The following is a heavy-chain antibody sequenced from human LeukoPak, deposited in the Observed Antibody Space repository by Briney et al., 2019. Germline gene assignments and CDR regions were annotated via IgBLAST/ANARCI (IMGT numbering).Heavy chain of an antibody. Sequence: GRSLRLSCAASGFTFDDYAMHWVRQAPGKGLEWVSGISWNSGSIGYADSVKGRFTISRDNAKNSLYLQMNSLRAEDTALYYCAKASRPRGLDYWGQGTLVTVSS. CDR2: ISWNSGSI. CDR3: AKASRPRGLDY. J-gene: IGHJ4*02. V-gene: IGHV3-9*01. CDR1: GFTFDDYA. D-gene: IGHD6-6*01.